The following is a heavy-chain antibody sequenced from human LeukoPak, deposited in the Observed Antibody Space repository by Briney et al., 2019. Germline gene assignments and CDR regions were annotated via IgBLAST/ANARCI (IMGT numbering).Heavy chain of an antibody. CDR3: EKATTRITMVVPAFDI. J-gene: IGHJ3*02. V-gene: IGHV3-9*01. CDR1: GFTFDDYA. CDR2: ISWNSGSI. D-gene: IGHD3-22*01. Sequence: GRSLRLSCAASGFTFDDYAMHWARQAPGKGLEWVSGISWNSGSIGYADSVKGRFTISRDNAKNSLYLQMNSLRAEDTALYYCEKATTRITMVVPAFDIWGQGTMVTVSS.